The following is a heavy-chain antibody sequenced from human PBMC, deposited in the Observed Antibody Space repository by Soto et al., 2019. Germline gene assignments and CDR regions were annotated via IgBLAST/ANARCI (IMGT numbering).Heavy chain of an antibody. CDR3: ARRAKAAGDFDY. J-gene: IGHJ4*02. Sequence: QVQLQESGPGLVKPSETLSLTCTVSGGSISSYYWSWIRQPPGKGLEWIGYIYYSGSTNYNPSLKSRVTISVDTSKNQFSLKLSSVTAADTAVYYCARRAKAAGDFDYWGQGTLVTVSS. CDR1: GGSISSYY. V-gene: IGHV4-59*08. D-gene: IGHD6-13*01. CDR2: IYYSGST.